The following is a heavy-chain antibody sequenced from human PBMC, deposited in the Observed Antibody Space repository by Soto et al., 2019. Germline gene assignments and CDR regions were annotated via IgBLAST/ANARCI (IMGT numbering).Heavy chain of an antibody. Sequence: PSETLSLTCAVYGGSFSGYYWSWIRQPPGKGLEWIGEINHSGSTNYNPSLKSRVTISVDTSKNQFSLKLSSVTAADTAVYYCARSRNYYDSSGYRYWGQGTLVTVSS. CDR3: ARSRNYYDSSGYRY. J-gene: IGHJ4*02. V-gene: IGHV4-34*01. D-gene: IGHD3-22*01. CDR2: INHSGST. CDR1: GGSFSGYY.